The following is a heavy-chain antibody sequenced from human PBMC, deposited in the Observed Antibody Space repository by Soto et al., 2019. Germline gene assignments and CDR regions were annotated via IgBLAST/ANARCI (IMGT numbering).Heavy chain of an antibody. J-gene: IGHJ6*02. CDR2: IWYGGSNK. CDR1: GFTFRSYG. Sequence: GGSLRLSCAASGFTFRSYGMHWVRQAPGKGLEWVAVIWYGGSNKYYADSVKGRFTISRDNSKNRLYLQMNSLRVEDTAVYYCAREREKGNYYFGMDVWGQGPTVTVSS. V-gene: IGHV3-33*01. CDR3: AREREKGNYYFGMDV.